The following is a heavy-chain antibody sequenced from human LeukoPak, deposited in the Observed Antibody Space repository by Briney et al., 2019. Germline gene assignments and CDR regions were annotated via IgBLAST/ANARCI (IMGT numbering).Heavy chain of an antibody. CDR3: GKDFHLSTNDG. V-gene: IGHV1-69*13. D-gene: IGHD4-23*01. CDR1: GGTFSSYA. J-gene: IGHJ4*02. Sequence: GASVKVSCKASGGTFSSYAISWVRQAPGQGLEWMGGIIPIFGTANYAQKFQGRVTITADESTSTAYMELSSLRSEDTAVYYCGKDFHLSTNDGRGQGALVTVSS. CDR2: IIPIFGTA.